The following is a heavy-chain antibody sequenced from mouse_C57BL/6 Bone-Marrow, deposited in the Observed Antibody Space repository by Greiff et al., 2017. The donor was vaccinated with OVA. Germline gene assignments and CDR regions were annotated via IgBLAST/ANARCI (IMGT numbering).Heavy chain of an antibody. J-gene: IGHJ2*01. Sequence: QVQLQQSGAELVKPGASVKLSCKASGYTFTSYWMQWVEQRPGQGLEWIGEIDPSDSYTNYNQKFKGKATLTVDTSSSTAYMQLSSLTSEDSAVYYCAREGTGTDYFDYWGQGTTLTVSS. CDR2: IDPSDSYT. V-gene: IGHV1-50*01. CDR1: GYTFTSYW. D-gene: IGHD4-1*01. CDR3: AREGTGTDYFDY.